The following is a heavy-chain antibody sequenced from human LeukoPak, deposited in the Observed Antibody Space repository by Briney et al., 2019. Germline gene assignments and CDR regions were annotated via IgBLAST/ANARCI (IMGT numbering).Heavy chain of an antibody. CDR2: ISSSSSTI. J-gene: IGHJ5*02. Sequence: GGSLRLSCAASGFTFSSYSRNWVRQAPGKGLEWVSYISSSSSTIYYADSVKGRFTISRDNAKNSLYLQMNSLRAEDTAVYYCTYGSGSYANHWGQGTLVTVSS. V-gene: IGHV3-48*01. CDR3: TYGSGSYANH. D-gene: IGHD3-10*01. CDR1: GFTFSSYS.